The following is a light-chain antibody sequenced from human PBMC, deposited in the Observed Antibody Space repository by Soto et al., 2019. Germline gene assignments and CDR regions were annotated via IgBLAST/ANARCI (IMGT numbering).Light chain of an antibody. CDR3: TSYAGSNIWV. J-gene: IGLJ3*02. V-gene: IGLV2-8*01. CDR2: EVS. Sequence: QSALTQPPSASGSPGQSVTISCTGPSSDVGGYNYVSWYQQYPGKAPKLMIYEVSKRPSGVPDRFSGSKSGKTASLTVSGLQPEDEADYYCTSYAGSNIWVFGGGTKLTVL. CDR1: SSDVGGYNY.